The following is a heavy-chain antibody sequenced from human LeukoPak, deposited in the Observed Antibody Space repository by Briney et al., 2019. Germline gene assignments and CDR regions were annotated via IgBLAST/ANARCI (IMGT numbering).Heavy chain of an antibody. CDR3: VKADSGYDLLFDY. CDR2: ISASGVYT. CDR1: GFTFSNYG. Sequence: GGSLRLSCAASGFTFSNYGMSWVRQAPGKGLEWVSAISASGVYTFYLESAKGRFTISRDNSKNTLYLQMNSLRAEDTAVYYCVKADSGYDLLFDYWGQGTLVTVSS. D-gene: IGHD5-12*01. V-gene: IGHV3-23*01. J-gene: IGHJ4*02.